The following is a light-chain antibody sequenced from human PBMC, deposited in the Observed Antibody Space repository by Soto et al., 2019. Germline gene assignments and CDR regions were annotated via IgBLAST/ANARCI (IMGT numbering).Light chain of an antibody. CDR3: CSYAGSVVV. CDR2: EGS. V-gene: IGLV2-23*01. J-gene: IGLJ2*01. Sequence: QSALTQPASVSGSPGQSITISCTGTSSDVGSYNLVSGYQQHPGKAPKLMIYEGSKRPSGVSNRFSGSKSGNTASLTSSGLKADYQYDYYCCSYAGSVVVFGGETTLTVL. CDR1: SSDVGSYNL.